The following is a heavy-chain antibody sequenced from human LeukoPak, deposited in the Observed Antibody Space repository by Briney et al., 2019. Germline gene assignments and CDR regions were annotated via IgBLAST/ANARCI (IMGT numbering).Heavy chain of an antibody. Sequence: ASVKVSFKAAGYTFTDYYIHWVRQAPGQGLEWMAWINPNNGGTKSVQRFQGRVTMTRDTSISTAYMDLSSLSSDDTAVYYCARSGSGSWFDYWGQGTLVTVSS. CDR1: GYTFTDYY. CDR3: ARSGSGSWFDY. D-gene: IGHD6-13*01. J-gene: IGHJ4*02. V-gene: IGHV1-2*02. CDR2: INPNNGGT.